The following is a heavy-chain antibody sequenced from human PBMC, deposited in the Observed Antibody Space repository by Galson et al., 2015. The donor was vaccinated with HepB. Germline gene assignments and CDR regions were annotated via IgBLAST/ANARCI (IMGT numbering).Heavy chain of an antibody. D-gene: IGHD3-10*01. CDR2: IDGSGNST. CDR1: GLRFSRHA. CDR3: AKDLPPIWFGDTPGFDY. J-gene: IGHJ4*02. V-gene: IGHV3-23*05. Sequence: SLRLSCAASGLRFSRHAMSWVRQSPVKGLEWVSAIDGSGNSTYYADSVKGRFTISRDNSKNTLYLQMNSLRAEDTAIYYCAKDLPPIWFGDTPGFDYWGQGTQVTVSS.